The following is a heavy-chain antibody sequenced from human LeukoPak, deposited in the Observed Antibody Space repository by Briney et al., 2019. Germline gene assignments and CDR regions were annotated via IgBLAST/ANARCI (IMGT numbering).Heavy chain of an antibody. J-gene: IGHJ4*02. CDR1: GFTFSNYA. V-gene: IGHV3-23*01. D-gene: IGHD2-21*01. Sequence: GGSLRLSCAASGFTFSNYAMSWVRQAPGKGLEWVSGISGSGANTYHADSVKGRFTISRDNSKSTLYVQMNSLRAEDTAVYYCATERGDSPDYWGQGTLVTVSS. CDR2: ISGSGANT. CDR3: ATERGDSPDY.